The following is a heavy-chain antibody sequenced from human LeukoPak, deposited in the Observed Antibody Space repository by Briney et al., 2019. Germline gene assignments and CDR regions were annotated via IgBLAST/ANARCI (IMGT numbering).Heavy chain of an antibody. CDR2: INPNSGGT. Sequence: ASVKASCKASGYTFTGYYMHWVRQAPGQGLEWMGWINPNSGGTNYAQKFQGRVTMTRDTSISTAYMELSRLRSDDTAVYYCARSPGFDYYDSSGYYLDYWGQGTLVTVSS. J-gene: IGHJ4*02. CDR1: GYTFTGYY. D-gene: IGHD3-22*01. V-gene: IGHV1-2*02. CDR3: ARSPGFDYYDSSGYYLDY.